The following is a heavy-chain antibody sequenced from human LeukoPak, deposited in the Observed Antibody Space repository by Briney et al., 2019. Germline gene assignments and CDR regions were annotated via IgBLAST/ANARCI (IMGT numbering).Heavy chain of an antibody. D-gene: IGHD6-19*01. Sequence: ASVKVSCKASGYTFTSYDINWVRQAPGPGIEWMGWMNPNRGHTGYAQKFQGRVTMSRNTSISAADMELSSLRSEDTAVYYCASPVAGLEGSYGMDVWGQGTTVTVSS. CDR3: ASPVAGLEGSYGMDV. CDR2: MNPNRGHT. J-gene: IGHJ6*02. V-gene: IGHV1-8*01. CDR1: GYTFTSYD.